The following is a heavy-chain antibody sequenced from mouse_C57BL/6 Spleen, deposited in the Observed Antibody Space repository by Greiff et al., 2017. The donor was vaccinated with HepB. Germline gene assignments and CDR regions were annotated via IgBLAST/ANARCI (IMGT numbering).Heavy chain of an antibody. Sequence: VQLQQSGAELAKPGASVKLSCKASGYTFTSYWMHWVKQRPGQGLEWIGYINPSSGYTKYNQKFKDKATLTADKSSSTAYMQLSSLTYEDSAVYYCARSYYDDDAWLAYWGQGTLVTVSA. CDR1: GYTFTSYW. D-gene: IGHD2-4*01. V-gene: IGHV1-7*01. J-gene: IGHJ3*01. CDR3: ARSYYDDDAWLAY. CDR2: INPSSGYT.